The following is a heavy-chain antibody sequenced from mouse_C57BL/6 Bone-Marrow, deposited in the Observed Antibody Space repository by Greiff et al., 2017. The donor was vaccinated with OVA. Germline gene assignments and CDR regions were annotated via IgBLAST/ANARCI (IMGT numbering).Heavy chain of an antibody. CDR3: ARPPYYYGSSYYAMDY. V-gene: IGHV1-26*01. CDR2: INPNNGGT. D-gene: IGHD1-1*01. Sequence: EVQLQQSGPELVKPGASVKISCKASGYTFTDYYMNWVKQSHGKSLEWIGDINPNNGGTSYTQKFTGKATLTVDKSSSTAYMELRSLTSEDSAVYYCARPPYYYGSSYYAMDYWGQGTSVTVSA. J-gene: IGHJ4*01. CDR1: GYTFTDYY.